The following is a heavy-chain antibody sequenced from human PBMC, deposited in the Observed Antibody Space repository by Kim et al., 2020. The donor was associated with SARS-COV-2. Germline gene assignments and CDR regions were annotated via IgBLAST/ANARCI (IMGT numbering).Heavy chain of an antibody. CDR2: IWYDGSNK. CDR3: ARGPPGTGFDY. Sequence: GGSLRLSCAASGFTFSSYGMHWVRQAPGKGLEWVAVIWYDGSNKYYADSVKGRFTISRDNSKNTLYLQMNSLRAEDTAVYYCARGPPGTGFDYWGQGTLVTVSS. D-gene: IGHD3-9*01. CDR1: GFTFSSYG. V-gene: IGHV3-33*01. J-gene: IGHJ4*02.